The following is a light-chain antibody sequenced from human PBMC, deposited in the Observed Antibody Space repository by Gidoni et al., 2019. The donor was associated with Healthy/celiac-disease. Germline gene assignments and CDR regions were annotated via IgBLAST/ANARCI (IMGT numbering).Light chain of an antibody. Sequence: DIQMTQSPATLSASVGDRVTITCRASQTINTWLAWYQQQPGRAPKRLIYQASSLQNGVPSRFSGSVSETEFILTISSLQPDDSATYFCQQYKSYPYTFGQGTKLEIK. CDR2: QAS. V-gene: IGKV1-5*03. J-gene: IGKJ2*01. CDR3: QQYKSYPYT. CDR1: QTINTW.